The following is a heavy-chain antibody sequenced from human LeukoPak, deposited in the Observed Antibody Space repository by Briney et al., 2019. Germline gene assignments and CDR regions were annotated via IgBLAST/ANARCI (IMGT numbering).Heavy chain of an antibody. CDR2: INPNSGGT. J-gene: IGHJ4*02. Sequence: ASVKVSCKASGYTFTGYYMHWVRQAPGQGPEWMGWINPNSGGTNYAQKFQGRVTMTRDTSISTAYMELSRLRSDDTAVYYCARVNYDFWSGYYEYYFDYWGQGTLVTVSS. CDR1: GYTFTGYY. CDR3: ARVNYDFWSGYYEYYFDY. V-gene: IGHV1-2*02. D-gene: IGHD3-3*01.